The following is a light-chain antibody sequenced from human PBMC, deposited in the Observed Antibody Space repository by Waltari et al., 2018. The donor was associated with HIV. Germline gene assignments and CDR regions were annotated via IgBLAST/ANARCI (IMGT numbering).Light chain of an antibody. CDR3: QQYGSSPPWT. Sequence: DIVWTQSLGTMSLSPGERATLSGRASQSVSSRYLAWYQQKPGQAPRLLIYGASSRATGMPDRFSGSGSGTDFTLTISRLEPEEFAVYHCQQYGSSPPWTFGQGTKVESK. CDR1: QSVSSRY. CDR2: GAS. J-gene: IGKJ1*01. V-gene: IGKV3-20*01.